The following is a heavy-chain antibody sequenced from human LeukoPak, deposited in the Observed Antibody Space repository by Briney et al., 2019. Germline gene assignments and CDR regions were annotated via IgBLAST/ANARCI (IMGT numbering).Heavy chain of an antibody. CDR2: IYYSGST. CDR3: ARGSVNYYGMDV. J-gene: IGHJ6*02. V-gene: IGHV4-31*03. CDR1: GGSISSGGYY. D-gene: IGHD2-15*01. Sequence: SETLSLTCTVSGGSISSGGYYWSWIRQHPGKGLEWIGYIYYSGSTYYNPSLKSRVTISVDTSKNQFSLKLSSVTAADTAVYYCARGSVNYYGMDVWGQGTTVTVSS.